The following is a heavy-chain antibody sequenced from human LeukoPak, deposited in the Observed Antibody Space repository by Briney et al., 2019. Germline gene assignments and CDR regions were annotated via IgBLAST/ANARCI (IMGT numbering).Heavy chain of an antibody. CDR1: GGSISGYF. CDR2: IYYSGCT. Sequence: PSETLSLTCTLSGGSISGYFWSWIRQPPGKGLEWIGYIYYSGCTKYNTSLKSRVTISVDTSKNQFSLWLNSVTAADTAVYYCARGGLENGYHSNDGFDIWGQGTMVTVSS. J-gene: IGHJ3*02. CDR3: ARGGLENGYHSNDGFDI. D-gene: IGHD3-22*01. V-gene: IGHV4-59*01.